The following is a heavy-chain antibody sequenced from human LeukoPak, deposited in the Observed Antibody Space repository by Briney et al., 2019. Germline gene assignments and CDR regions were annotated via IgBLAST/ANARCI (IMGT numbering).Heavy chain of an antibody. D-gene: IGHD2-21*02. CDR2: ISGGGGTT. Sequence: GGSLRLSCGASGFTFSSYAMSWVRQTPGKGLEWVAVISGGGGTTHYADSVKGRFTISRDNSKNTLYLQMNSLRAEDTAVYYCAKDLMTRAYCGGDCYSGLDYWGQGTLVTVSS. CDR3: AKDLMTRAYCGGDCYSGLDY. J-gene: IGHJ4*02. V-gene: IGHV3-23*01. CDR1: GFTFSSYA.